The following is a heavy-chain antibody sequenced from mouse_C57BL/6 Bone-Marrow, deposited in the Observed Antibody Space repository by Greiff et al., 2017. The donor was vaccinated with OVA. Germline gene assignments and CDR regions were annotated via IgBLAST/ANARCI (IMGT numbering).Heavy chain of an antibody. D-gene: IGHD4-1*01. J-gene: IGHJ2*01. Sequence: QVQLQQSGAELVRPGTSVKMSCKASGYTFTNYWIGWAKQRPGHGLEWIGDIYPGGGYTNYNEKFKGKATLTADKSSSTAYMQFSSLTSEDSAIYYCAREDWDGGYYFDYWGQGTTLTVSA. CDR2: IYPGGGYT. CDR3: AREDWDGGYYFDY. CDR1: GYTFTNYW. V-gene: IGHV1-63*01.